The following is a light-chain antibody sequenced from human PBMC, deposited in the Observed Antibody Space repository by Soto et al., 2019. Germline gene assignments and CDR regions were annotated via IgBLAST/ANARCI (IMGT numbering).Light chain of an antibody. J-gene: IGKJ4*01. V-gene: IGKV3-11*01. CDR3: QWRSDWPPRLT. Sequence: EVVLTQSPATLSLSPGERATLSCRASESIGNYFAWYQQKLGQAPKLLIYDASHRAIGIPGKFSGDGSGTDVTLTIRSLDPQDFADYYCQWRSDWPPRLTFGGGTKVEIK. CDR1: ESIGNY. CDR2: DAS.